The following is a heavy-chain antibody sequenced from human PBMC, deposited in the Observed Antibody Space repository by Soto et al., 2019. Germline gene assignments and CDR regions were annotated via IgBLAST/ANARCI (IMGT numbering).Heavy chain of an antibody. V-gene: IGHV2-70*01. CDR3: ARIAPDPYSSGWSGLDY. D-gene: IGHD6-19*01. CDR1: GFSLSTSGMC. Sequence: GSGPTLVNPTQTLTLTCTFSGFSLSTSGMCVSWIRQPPGKALEWLALIDWDDDKYYSTSLKTRLTISKDTSKNQVVLTMTNMDPVDTATYYCARIAPDPYSSGWSGLDYWGQGTLVTVSS. J-gene: IGHJ4*02. CDR2: IDWDDDK.